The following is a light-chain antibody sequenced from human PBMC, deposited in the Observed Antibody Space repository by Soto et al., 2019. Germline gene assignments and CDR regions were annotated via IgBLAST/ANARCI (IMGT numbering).Light chain of an antibody. CDR2: DVS. CDR3: SSYTISRTLV. J-gene: IGLJ2*01. V-gene: IGLV2-14*01. Sequence: QSALTQPASVSGSPGQSITISCTGTSSDVGGYNYVSWYQQHPGKAPKLMIYDVSNRPSGVSNRFSGSKSGNTASLTSSGLQAEDEADYYCSSYTISRTLVFGGGTKVTVL. CDR1: SSDVGGYNY.